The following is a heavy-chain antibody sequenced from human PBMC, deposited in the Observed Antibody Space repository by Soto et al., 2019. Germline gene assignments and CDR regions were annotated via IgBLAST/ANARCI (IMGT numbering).Heavy chain of an antibody. CDR2: INSDGSST. Sequence: EVQLVESGGGLVQPGGSLRLSCEASGFNFSSYWMHWVRQAPGKGMVWVSRINSDGSSTSYADSVKGRFTISRDNAKNTLYLQMNSLRAEDTAVYYCVRTSLVVAAATREDYWGQGTLVTVSS. D-gene: IGHD2-15*01. J-gene: IGHJ4*02. V-gene: IGHV3-74*01. CDR1: GFNFSSYW. CDR3: VRTSLVVAAATREDY.